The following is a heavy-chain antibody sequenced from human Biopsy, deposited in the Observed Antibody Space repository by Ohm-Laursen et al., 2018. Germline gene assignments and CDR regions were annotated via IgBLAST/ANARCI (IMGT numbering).Heavy chain of an antibody. V-gene: IGHV1-2*02. D-gene: IGHD3-9*01. CDR2: INPNSGNA. Sequence: SSVKVSCKASGYTFAGYYLHWVRQAPGHGLEWMGWINPNSGNANYAQSFQGRLTVTRDTSISTAYMELASLTFDDTAIYYCARVPAYPSIDGYYGLDLWGQGTTVIVSS. J-gene: IGHJ6*02. CDR3: ARVPAYPSIDGYYGLDL. CDR1: GYTFAGYY.